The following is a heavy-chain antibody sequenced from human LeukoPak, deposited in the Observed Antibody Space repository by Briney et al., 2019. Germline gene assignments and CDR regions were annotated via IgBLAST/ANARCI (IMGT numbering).Heavy chain of an antibody. D-gene: IGHD2-2*01. J-gene: IGHJ4*02. CDR2: IIPIFGTA. CDR1: GGTFSSYA. CDR3: ATRNSLRYCSSTSCVDY. Sequence: ASVKVSCKASGGTFSSYAISWVRQAPGQGLEWMGGIIPIFGTANYAQKFQGRVTMTEDTSTDTAYMELSSLRSEDTAVYYCATRNSLRYCSSTSCVDYWGQGTLVTVSS. V-gene: IGHV1-69*06.